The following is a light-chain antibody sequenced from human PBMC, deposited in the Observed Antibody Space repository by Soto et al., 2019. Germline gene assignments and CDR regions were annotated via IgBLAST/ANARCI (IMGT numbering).Light chain of an antibody. CDR3: QQYHSAPQS. CDR2: WAS. V-gene: IGKV4-1*01. Sequence: DIVMTQSPDSLAVSLGERATINCKSSQSVLYSPNNKNYLAWYQQKPGQPPKLLIYWASTRESGVPDRFSGGGSGTDFTLTISSLQAEDLAFYYCQQYHSAPQSFGQGTKVEIK. CDR1: QSVLYSPNNKNY. J-gene: IGKJ1*01.